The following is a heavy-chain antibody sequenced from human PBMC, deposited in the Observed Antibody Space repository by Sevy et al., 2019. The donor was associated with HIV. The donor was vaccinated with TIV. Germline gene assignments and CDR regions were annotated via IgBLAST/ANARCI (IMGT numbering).Heavy chain of an antibody. D-gene: IGHD3-22*01. CDR3: GKGGGGHYDPDEIGYYFYYYNMDV. CDR2: ISGSGTRT. CDR1: GFSFDSYG. V-gene: IGHV3-23*01. J-gene: IGHJ6*03. Sequence: GGSLRLSCAVSGFSFDSYGMTWVRQAPGKGLEWVSGISGSGTRTYYADSVKGRFIMSRDKSKNTLYLQMNSLRSEDTDIYYWGKGGGGHYDPDEIGYYFYYYNMDVWGKGTTVTVSS.